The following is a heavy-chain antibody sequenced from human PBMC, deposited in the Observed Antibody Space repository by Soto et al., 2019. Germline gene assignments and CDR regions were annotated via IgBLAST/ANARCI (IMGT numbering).Heavy chain of an antibody. Sequence: QVQLVQSGAEVKKSGSSVKVSCRPSGGSFTMYGISWVRQAPGQGLDWMGGIIPGFGSPNYAQNFQGRVTITSDESASTVYMELSSLRIEDTGIYYCASDSIAAALVNCYGMEVGGEGTAVAVSS. J-gene: IGHJ6*01. D-gene: IGHD6-13*01. V-gene: IGHV1-69*19. CDR2: IIPGFGSP. CDR3: ASDSIAAALVNCYGMEV. CDR1: GGSFTMYG.